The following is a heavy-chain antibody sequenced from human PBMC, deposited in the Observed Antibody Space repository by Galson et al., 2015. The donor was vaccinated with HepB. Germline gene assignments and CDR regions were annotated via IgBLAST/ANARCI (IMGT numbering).Heavy chain of an antibody. CDR1: GDSISSNNYY. J-gene: IGHJ6*02. CDR3: AYGSDV. CDR2: IYYTGNT. Sequence: TLSLTCTVSGDSISSNNYYWGWIRQPPGKGLEWIGSIYYTGNTHYNPSLKRRVTIFGDTSKNQFSLNLRSVTPEDTAVYYCAYGSDVWGQGTTVIVSS. V-gene: IGHV4-39*01.